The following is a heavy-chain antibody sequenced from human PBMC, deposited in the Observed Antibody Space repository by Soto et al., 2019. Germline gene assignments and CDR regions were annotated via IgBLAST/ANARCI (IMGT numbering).Heavy chain of an antibody. Sequence: QVQLQESGPGLVKPSQTLSLTCTVSGGSISSGDYYWSWLRKPPGKGLEWIGYIYYSGSTYYNPSLKSRVTISVDTSKNQFSLKLSSVTAADTAVYYCAREATIAARLDSWGQGTLVTVSS. D-gene: IGHD6-6*01. CDR1: GGSISSGDYY. CDR2: IYYSGST. J-gene: IGHJ4*02. CDR3: AREATIAARLDS. V-gene: IGHV4-30-4*01.